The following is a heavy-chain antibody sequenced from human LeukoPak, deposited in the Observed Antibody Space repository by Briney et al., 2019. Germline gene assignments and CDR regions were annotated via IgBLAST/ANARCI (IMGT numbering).Heavy chain of an antibody. CDR3: ARGASGSYYVDY. CDR2: VNTDESRT. D-gene: IGHD1-26*01. Sequence: GGSLRLSCVASGFTFSNYWMHWVRQAPGKGLVWVSRVNTDESRTNYADSVKGRFTISRDNAKNAVYLQMNSLRAEDTAVYYCARGASGSYYVDYWGQGILVTVSS. CDR1: GFTFSNYW. V-gene: IGHV3-74*01. J-gene: IGHJ4*02.